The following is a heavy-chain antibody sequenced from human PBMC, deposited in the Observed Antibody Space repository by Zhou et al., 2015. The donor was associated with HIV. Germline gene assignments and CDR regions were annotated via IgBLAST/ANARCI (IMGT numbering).Heavy chain of an antibody. CDR2: ISSSSSYI. CDR3: ARDLTYYDSSGYYSFDY. Sequence: EVQLVESGGGLVKPGGSLRLSCAASGFTFSSYSMNWVRQAPGKGLEWVSSISSSSSYIYYADSVKGRFTISRDNAKNSLYLQMNSLRAEDTAVYYCARDLTYYDSSGYYSFDYWGQGTLVTVSS. CDR1: GFTFSSYS. J-gene: IGHJ4*02. V-gene: IGHV3-21*01. D-gene: IGHD3-22*01.